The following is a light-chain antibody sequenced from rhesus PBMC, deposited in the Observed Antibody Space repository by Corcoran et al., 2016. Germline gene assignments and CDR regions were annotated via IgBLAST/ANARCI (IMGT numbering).Light chain of an antibody. J-gene: IGKJ4*01. Sequence: DIQMTQSPSSLSASVGDTVTITCRASQGISSWFAWYQQKPGQAPKHLIYKASNLQSGVPSRFRGNGSGTDFTLTLSSLQSEDCATDYCQQYSSSPLTFGGGTKVELK. CDR2: KAS. CDR3: QQYSSSPLT. V-gene: IGKV1-22*01. CDR1: QGISSW.